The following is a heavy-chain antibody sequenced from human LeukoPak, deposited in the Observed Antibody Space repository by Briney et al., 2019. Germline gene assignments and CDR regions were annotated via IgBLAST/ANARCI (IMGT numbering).Heavy chain of an antibody. CDR1: GGSISSYY. J-gene: IGHJ3*02. V-gene: IGHV4-59*08. CDR3: ARVVGDFWSGYLNAFDI. CDR2: IYYSGST. D-gene: IGHD3-3*01. Sequence: SETLSLTCTVSGGSISSYYWSWIRQPPGKGLEWIGYIYYSGSTNYNPSLKSRVTISVDTSKNQFSLKLSSVTAAGTAVYYCARVVGDFWSGYLNAFDIWGQGTMVTVSS.